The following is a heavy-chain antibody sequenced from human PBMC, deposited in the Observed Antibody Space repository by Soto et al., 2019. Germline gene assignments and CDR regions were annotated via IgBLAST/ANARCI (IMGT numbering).Heavy chain of an antibody. CDR3: ARWLYTLASSSWYAYGFDY. CDR2: IYYSGST. CDR1: GGSISSSSYY. J-gene: IGHJ4*02. Sequence: SETLSLTCTVSGGSISSSSYYWGWIRQPPGKGLEWIGSIYYSGSTYYNPSLKSRVTISVDTSKNQFSLKLSSVTAADTAVYYCARWLYTLASSSWYAYGFDYWGQGTLVTVSS. V-gene: IGHV4-39*01. D-gene: IGHD6-13*01.